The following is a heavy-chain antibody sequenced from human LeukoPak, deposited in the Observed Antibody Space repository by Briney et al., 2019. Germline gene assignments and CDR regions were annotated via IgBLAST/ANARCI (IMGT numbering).Heavy chain of an antibody. CDR3: ARPLGNGYSYWYFDL. Sequence: SETLSLTCTVSGGSISSYYWSWIRQPPGKGLEWIGYIYYSGSTNHNPSLKSRVTISTDTSKNQISLKLTSVTAADTAVYYCARPLGNGYSYWYFDLWGRGTLVTVSS. V-gene: IGHV4-59*01. CDR1: GGSISSYY. CDR2: IYYSGST. D-gene: IGHD2-8*01. J-gene: IGHJ2*01.